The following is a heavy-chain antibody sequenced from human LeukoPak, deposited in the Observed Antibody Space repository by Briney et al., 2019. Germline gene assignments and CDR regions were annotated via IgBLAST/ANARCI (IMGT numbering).Heavy chain of an antibody. CDR1: GGSISSGGYY. CDR2: IYYSGST. D-gene: IGHD3-3*01. V-gene: IGHV4-31*03. J-gene: IGHJ4*02. CDR3: ARVSISDFWSGYYTADPSFDY. Sequence: SETLSLTCTVSGGSISSGGYYWSWIRQHPGKGLEWIGYIYYSGSTYYNPSLKSRVTISVDTSKNQFSLKLSSVTAADTAVYYCARVSISDFWSGYYTADPSFDYWGQGTLVTVSS.